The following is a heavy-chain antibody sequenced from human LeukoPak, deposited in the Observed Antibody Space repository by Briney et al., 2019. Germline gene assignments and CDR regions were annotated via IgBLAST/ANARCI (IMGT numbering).Heavy chain of an antibody. D-gene: IGHD3-9*01. Sequence: SGPTLVNPTQTLTLTCTFSGFSLSTSGVGVGWIRQPPGKALEWLALIYWNDNERYSPSLKSRLTITKDTSKNQVVLTMTNMDPVDTATYYCARSEEAGYYPRHFDYWGQGTLVTVSS. CDR2: IYWNDNE. CDR3: ARSEEAGYYPRHFDY. J-gene: IGHJ4*02. CDR1: GFSLSTSGVG. V-gene: IGHV2-5*01.